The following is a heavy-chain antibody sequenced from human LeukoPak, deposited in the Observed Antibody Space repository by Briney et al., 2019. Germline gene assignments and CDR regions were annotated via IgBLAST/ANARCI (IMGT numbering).Heavy chain of an antibody. J-gene: IGHJ4*02. Sequence: SETLSLTCTVSGGSISSYYWSWIRQPPGKGLEWIGYIYYSGSTNYNPSLKSRVTISVDTSKNQFSLKLSSVTAADTAVYYCARYIAAAGHFDYWGQGTLVTVSS. CDR1: GGSISSYY. CDR3: ARYIAAAGHFDY. CDR2: IYYSGST. V-gene: IGHV4-59*08. D-gene: IGHD6-13*01.